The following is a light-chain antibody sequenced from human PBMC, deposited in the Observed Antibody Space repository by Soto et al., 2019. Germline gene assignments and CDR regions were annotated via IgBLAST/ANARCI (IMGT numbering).Light chain of an antibody. CDR3: SSYTSSNTYV. Sequence: QSALTQPASVSGSPGQSITISCTGTSSDVGGYNYVSWYQQHPGKAPKLMIYDVSYRPSVVSNRFSGSKSGNTASLTISGLQADDEADYYCSSYTSSNTYVFGTGTKLTVL. CDR1: SSDVGGYNY. V-gene: IGLV2-14*01. J-gene: IGLJ1*01. CDR2: DVS.